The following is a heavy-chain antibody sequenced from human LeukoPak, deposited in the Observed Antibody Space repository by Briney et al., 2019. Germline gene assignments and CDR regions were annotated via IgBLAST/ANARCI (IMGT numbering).Heavy chain of an antibody. CDR2: TYYRTKWYY. CDR1: GDSVSSTIGT. V-gene: IGHV6-1*01. Sequence: SQTLSLTCAISGDSVSSTIGTWSWIRQSPSRGLEWLGRTYYRTKWYYDYAVSVRSRMTINPDTSKNQFSLQLSFATPEDTAVYYCTRGDHGSATSLFRHWGQGTLVTVSS. D-gene: IGHD1-26*01. J-gene: IGHJ1*01. CDR3: TRGDHGSATSLFRH.